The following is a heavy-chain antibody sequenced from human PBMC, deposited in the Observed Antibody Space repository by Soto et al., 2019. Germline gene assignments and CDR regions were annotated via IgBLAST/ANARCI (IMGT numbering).Heavy chain of an antibody. CDR2: ISGSGGST. J-gene: IGHJ4*02. CDR1: GFTFSSYA. Sequence: EVQLLESGGGLVQPGGSLRLSCAASGFTFSSYAMSWVRQAPGKGLEWVSAISGSGGSTYYADSVKGRFTISRDNSKKTLYLQMNSLRAEHTAVYYCAKYYYDSSGYYYFDYWGQGTLVTVSS. CDR3: AKYYYDSSGYYYFDY. V-gene: IGHV3-23*01. D-gene: IGHD3-22*01.